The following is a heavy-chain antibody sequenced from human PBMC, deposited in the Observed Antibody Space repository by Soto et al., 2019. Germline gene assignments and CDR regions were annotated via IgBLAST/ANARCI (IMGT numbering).Heavy chain of an antibody. D-gene: IGHD3-3*01. CDR1: GGSISSVGYY. CDR2: IYYSGTT. CDR3: AREESGKRGGYVFDI. J-gene: IGHJ3*02. Sequence: QVQLQESGPGLVKPSETLSLTCTVSGGSISSVGYYWSWIRQHPGEGLEWSGYIYYSGTTYHNPSLKSRATLSVNTSKNQFSLRLSSVTAADTAVYYCAREESGKRGGYVFDIWGQGTMVTVSS. V-gene: IGHV4-31*03.